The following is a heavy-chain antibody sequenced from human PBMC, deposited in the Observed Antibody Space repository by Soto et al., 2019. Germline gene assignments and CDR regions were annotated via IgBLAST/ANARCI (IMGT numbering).Heavy chain of an antibody. Sequence: GGSLRLSCAASGFTVNSHAMSWVRQAPGKGLEWVASISGSGDGTYYGDSVKGRFTISRDNAKNSLYLQMNSLRAEDTAVYYCANGYGSTIWGQGTLVTVSS. J-gene: IGHJ4*02. CDR3: ANGYGSTI. V-gene: IGHV3-23*01. D-gene: IGHD3-10*01. CDR2: ISGSGDGT. CDR1: GFTVNSHA.